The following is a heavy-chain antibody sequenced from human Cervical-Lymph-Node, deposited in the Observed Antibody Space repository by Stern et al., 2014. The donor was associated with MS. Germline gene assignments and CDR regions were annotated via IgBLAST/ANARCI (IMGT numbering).Heavy chain of an antibody. D-gene: IGHD4-11*01. J-gene: IGHJ4*02. Sequence: QITLKESGPTLVKPTQTLTLTCTFSGFSLSTSGVGVGWIRQPPGKALEWLALIYWDDEKRSSPSLKRRLTITKDTSKNQVVLTMTNMDPVGTATNYCAHREDYTAFDYWGQGTLVTVSS. CDR1: GFSLSTSGVG. V-gene: IGHV2-5*02. CDR3: AHREDYTAFDY. CDR2: IYWDDEK.